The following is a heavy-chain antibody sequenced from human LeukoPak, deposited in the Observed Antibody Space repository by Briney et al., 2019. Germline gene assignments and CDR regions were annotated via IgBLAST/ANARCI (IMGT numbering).Heavy chain of an antibody. CDR1: GFTFTNYA. J-gene: IGHJ4*02. Sequence: GGSLRLSCAASGFTFTNYAMNWVRQAPGRGLEWVATVSYDGTDTSYADSVKGRFAIFRDNSKNTLYLQMNSLRTEDTAVYYCARVDISSGNSIDYWGQGTLVTVSS. V-gene: IGHV3-30*09. CDR3: ARVDISSGNSIDY. D-gene: IGHD3-10*01. CDR2: VSYDGTDT.